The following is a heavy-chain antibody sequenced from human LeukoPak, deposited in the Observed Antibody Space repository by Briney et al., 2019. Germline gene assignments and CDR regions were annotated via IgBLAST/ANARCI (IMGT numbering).Heavy chain of an antibody. Sequence: ASVKVSCKASGYTFTSYGISWVRQAPGQGLEWMGWISAYNGNTNYAQKLQGRVTMTTDTSTSTAYMELRSLRSDDTAVYYCASSTGYSGYDLVGAFVYWGQGTLVTVSS. CDR3: ASSTGYSGYDLVGAFVY. J-gene: IGHJ4*02. CDR2: ISAYNGNT. V-gene: IGHV1-18*01. D-gene: IGHD5-12*01. CDR1: GYTFTSYG.